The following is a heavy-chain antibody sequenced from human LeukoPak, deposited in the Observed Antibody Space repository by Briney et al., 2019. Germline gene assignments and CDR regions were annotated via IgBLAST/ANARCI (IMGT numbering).Heavy chain of an antibody. CDR2: ISGSGGST. Sequence: GGSLRLSCAASGFTFSSYAMSWVRQAPGKGLEWVSAISGSGGSTYYADSVKGRFTISRDNSKNTLYLQMNSLRAEDTAVYYCEKWGKYCSSTSCYTYFDYWGQGTLVTVSS. D-gene: IGHD2-2*02. J-gene: IGHJ4*02. CDR3: EKWGKYCSSTSCYTYFDY. CDR1: GFTFSSYA. V-gene: IGHV3-23*01.